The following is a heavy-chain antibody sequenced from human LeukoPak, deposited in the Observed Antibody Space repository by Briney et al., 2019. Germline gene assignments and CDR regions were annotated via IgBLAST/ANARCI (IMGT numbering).Heavy chain of an antibody. CDR3: AKESTRGPGWSYYDSSGYFDY. J-gene: IGHJ4*02. CDR1: GFTFSSYG. CDR2: ISYDGSNK. D-gene: IGHD3-22*01. V-gene: IGHV3-30*18. Sequence: PGRSLRLSCAASGFTFSSYGMHWVRQAPGKGLEWVAVISYDGSNKYYADSVKGRFTISRDNSKNTLYLQMNSLRAEDTAVYYCAKESTRGPGWSYYDSSGYFDYWGQGTLVTVSS.